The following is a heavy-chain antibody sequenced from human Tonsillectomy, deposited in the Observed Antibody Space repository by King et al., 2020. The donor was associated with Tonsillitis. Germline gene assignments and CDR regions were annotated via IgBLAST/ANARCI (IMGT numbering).Heavy chain of an antibody. J-gene: IGHJ6*02. V-gene: IGHV1-8*01. D-gene: IGHD2-2*01. CDR3: ARRRVPAAKGTKYYYYYGMDV. CDR2: MNPNSGNT. CDR1: GYTFTSYD. Sequence: QLVQSGAEVKKPGASVKVSCKASGYTFTSYDINWVRQATGQGLEWMGWMNPNSGNTGYAQKFQGRVTMTRNTSISTAYMELSSLRSEDTAVYYCARRRVPAAKGTKYYYYYGMDVWGQGTTVTVSS.